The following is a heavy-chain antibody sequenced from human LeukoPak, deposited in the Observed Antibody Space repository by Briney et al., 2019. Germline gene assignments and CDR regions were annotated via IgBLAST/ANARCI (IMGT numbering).Heavy chain of an antibody. CDR1: GNTSSNYW. CDR3: AKWDLFWSFDY. Sequence: GGSLRLSCAASGNTSSNYWMSWVRQAPGKGLEWVANIKQDGSEKYYVDAVKGRVTIFRDDAKNSLYLQMKSLRAEDTAVYYCAKWDLFWSFDYWGQGTLVTVSS. V-gene: IGHV3-7*02. CDR2: IKQDGSEK. J-gene: IGHJ4*02. D-gene: IGHD1-26*01.